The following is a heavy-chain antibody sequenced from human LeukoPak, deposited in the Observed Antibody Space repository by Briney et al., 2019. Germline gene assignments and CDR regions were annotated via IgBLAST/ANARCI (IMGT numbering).Heavy chain of an antibody. Sequence: GGSLRLSCAASGFNFYDYAMHWVRQAPGKGLEWVSGISWNSGSIGYADSVKGRFTISRDNAKNSLYLQMNSLRAEDTAVYYCAKVQPLNDYDILTGYYIPRKYYFDYWGQGTLVTVSS. V-gene: IGHV3-9*01. CDR1: GFNFYDYA. CDR2: ISWNSGSI. D-gene: IGHD3-9*01. J-gene: IGHJ4*02. CDR3: AKVQPLNDYDILTGYYIPRKYYFDY.